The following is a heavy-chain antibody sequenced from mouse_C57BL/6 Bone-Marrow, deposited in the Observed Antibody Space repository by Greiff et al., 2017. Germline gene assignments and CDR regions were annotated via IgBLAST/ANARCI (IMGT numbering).Heavy chain of an antibody. Sequence: VHVKQSGTVLVRPGASVKMSCKTSGYTFTSYWMHWVKQRPGQGLEWIGAIYPGNSDTSYNQKFKGKAKLTAVTSASTAYMELSSLTNEDSAVYYCTKAHYYGEFAYWGQGTLVTVSA. J-gene: IGHJ3*01. V-gene: IGHV1-5*01. CDR2: IYPGNSDT. CDR1: GYTFTSYW. D-gene: IGHD2-1*01. CDR3: TKAHYYGEFAY.